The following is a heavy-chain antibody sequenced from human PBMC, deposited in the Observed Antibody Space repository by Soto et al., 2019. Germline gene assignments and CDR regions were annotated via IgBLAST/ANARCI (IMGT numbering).Heavy chain of an antibody. J-gene: IGHJ4*02. D-gene: IGHD2-15*01. CDR1: GFTFSSYA. CDR2: ISYDGSNK. Sequence: QVQLVESGGGVVQPGRSLRLSCAASGFTFSSYAMHWVRQAPGKGLEWVAVISYDGSNKYYADSVKGRFTISRDNSKNTLYLQMNRLRAEATAVYYCASDGDCSCGSCYSRGGYFDYWGQGTLVTVSS. CDR3: ASDGDCSCGSCYSRGGYFDY. V-gene: IGHV3-30-3*01.